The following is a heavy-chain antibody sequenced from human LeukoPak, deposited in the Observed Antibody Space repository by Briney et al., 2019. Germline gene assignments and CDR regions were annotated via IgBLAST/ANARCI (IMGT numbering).Heavy chain of an antibody. Sequence: ASVKVSCKASGYTFTSYGISWVRQAPGQGLEWMGWISAYNGNTNYAQKLQGRVTMTTDTSTSTAYMELRSLRSDDTAVYYCARDRFWIDDFWSGYYPPDVNDAFDIWGQGTMVTVSS. CDR3: ARDRFWIDDFWSGYYPPDVNDAFDI. V-gene: IGHV1-18*01. CDR2: ISAYNGNT. J-gene: IGHJ3*02. D-gene: IGHD3-3*01. CDR1: GYTFTSYG.